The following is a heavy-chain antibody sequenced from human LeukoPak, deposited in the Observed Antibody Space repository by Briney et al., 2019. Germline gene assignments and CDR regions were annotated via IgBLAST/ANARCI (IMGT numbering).Heavy chain of an antibody. CDR3: ARGYCSGGSCPYGYNWFDP. D-gene: IGHD2-15*01. J-gene: IGHJ5*02. Sequence: ASVKVSCKASGYTFTSYYMHWVRQAPGQGLEWMGIINPSGGSTSYAQKFQGRVTMTRDMSTSTVYMELSSLRSEDTAVYYCARGYCSGGSCPYGYNWFDPWGQGTLVTVSS. V-gene: IGHV1-46*01. CDR1: GYTFTSYY. CDR2: INPSGGST.